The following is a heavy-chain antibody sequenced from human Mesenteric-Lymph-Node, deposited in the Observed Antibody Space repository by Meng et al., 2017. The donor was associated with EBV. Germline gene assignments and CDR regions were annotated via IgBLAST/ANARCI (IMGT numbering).Heavy chain of an antibody. CDR1: GGSISSSNW. CDR3: ASHRYCSSTSCSWFDP. V-gene: IGHV4-4*02. J-gene: IGHJ5*02. D-gene: IGHD2-2*01. CDR2: IYHSGST. Sequence: VQLLESGPGRVKPSGTLSFTCAVSGGSISSSNWWSWVRQPPGKGLEWIGEIYHSGSTNYNPSLKSRVTISVDKSKNQFSLKLSSVTAADTAVYYCASHRYCSSTSCSWFDPWGQGTLVTVSS.